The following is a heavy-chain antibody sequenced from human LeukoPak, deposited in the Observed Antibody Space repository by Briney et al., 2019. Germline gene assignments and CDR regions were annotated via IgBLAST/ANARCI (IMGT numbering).Heavy chain of an antibody. CDR3: ARDSSGYYMGDGFDP. Sequence: ASVKVSCKASRYTFTSYYMHWVRRAPGQGLEWMGIINPSGGSTSYAQKFQGRVTMTRDTSTSTVYMGLSSLRSEDTAVYYCARDSSGYYMGDGFDPWGQGTLVTVSS. D-gene: IGHD3-22*01. CDR2: INPSGGST. CDR1: RYTFTSYY. V-gene: IGHV1-46*01. J-gene: IGHJ5*02.